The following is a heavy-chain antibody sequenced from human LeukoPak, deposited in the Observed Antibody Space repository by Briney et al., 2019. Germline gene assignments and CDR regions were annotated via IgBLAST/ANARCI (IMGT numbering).Heavy chain of an antibody. CDR2: MNPNSGNT. D-gene: IGHD6-19*01. V-gene: IGHV1-8*02. J-gene: IGHJ3*02. CDR3: ARRIAVAVPGAFDI. CDR1: GGTFSSYA. Sequence: ASVKVSCKASGGTFSSYAINWVRQATGQGLEWMGWMNPNSGNTGYAQKFQGRVTMTRNTSISTAYMELSSLRSEDTAVYYCARRIAVAVPGAFDIWGQGTMVTVSS.